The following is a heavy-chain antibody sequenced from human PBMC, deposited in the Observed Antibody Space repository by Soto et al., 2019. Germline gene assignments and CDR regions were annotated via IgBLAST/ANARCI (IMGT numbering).Heavy chain of an antibody. CDR1: GVRFKIYV. V-gene: IGHV3-48*01. D-gene: IGHD1-26*01. Sequence: AGSLKICSAACGVRFKIYVTTLARQAPGKGLEWVSYISSGSNSIYYADSLKGRFTSSRDNAKNSLFLQMNSLRVEDTAVYFCARVKYAGSYPPLDYWGQGALVTVSS. CDR2: ISSGSNSI. CDR3: ARVKYAGSYPPLDY. J-gene: IGHJ4*02.